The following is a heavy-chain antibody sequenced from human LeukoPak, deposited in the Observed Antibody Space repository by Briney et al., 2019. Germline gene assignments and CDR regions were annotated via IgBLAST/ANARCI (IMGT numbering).Heavy chain of an antibody. CDR1: GLPFSTFW. V-gene: IGHV3-7*01. Sequence: GGSLRLSCAASGLPFSTFWMNWVRQAPGQGLEWVANINQDGSEEYYVDSVKGRFTISRDNAKNSVYLQMNSLRVEDTAIYYCARNARGPGDYWGQGTVVTVS. CDR2: INQDGSEE. J-gene: IGHJ4*02. CDR3: ARNARGPGDY. D-gene: IGHD2-2*01.